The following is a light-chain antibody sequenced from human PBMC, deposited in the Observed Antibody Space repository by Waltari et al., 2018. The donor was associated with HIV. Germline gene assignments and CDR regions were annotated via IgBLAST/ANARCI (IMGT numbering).Light chain of an antibody. V-gene: IGLV3-19*01. J-gene: IGLJ1*01. Sequence: SSDLTQDPAVSVALGQTVRITCQGDSLRTVYANWYQQKPGQAPVLIIYDQNTRPSGIPDRFTAAGSGDTASLTISGTQAEDEADYFCNSRDIHTNEHFFGPGTTVTVL. CDR1: SLRTVY. CDR3: NSRDIHTNEHF. CDR2: DQN.